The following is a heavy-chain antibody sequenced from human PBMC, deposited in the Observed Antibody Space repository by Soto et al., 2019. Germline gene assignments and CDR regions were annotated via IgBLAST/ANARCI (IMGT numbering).Heavy chain of an antibody. D-gene: IGHD3-22*01. CDR1: GNTFTYVY. Sequence: QMQLVQSGAEVKKTGSSVKVSCKGSGNTFTYVYLHWVRQAPGQALEWMGWITPFNGNTKYAQKFXXXXXXXXXXXXXXAYMELSSLRSDDTAMFYCASGRYDASGYFDYWGQGTLVTVSS. CDR3: ASGRYDASGYFDY. J-gene: IGHJ4*02. V-gene: IGHV1-45*01. CDR2: ITPFNGNT.